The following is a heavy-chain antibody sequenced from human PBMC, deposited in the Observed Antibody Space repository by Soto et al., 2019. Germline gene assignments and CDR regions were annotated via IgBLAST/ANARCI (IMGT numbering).Heavy chain of an antibody. Sequence: GGSLRLSCAACRFTFNSYAMHGARQAPGKGLEWVAVISYDGSNKYYADSVKGRFTITRDTSASTAYMELSSLRSEDTAVYYCARNNWNYSPNPRPQNWFDPWGQGTLVTVSS. CDR2: ISYDGSNK. CDR3: ARNNWNYSPNPRPQNWFDP. D-gene: IGHD1-7*01. V-gene: IGHV3-30-3*02. J-gene: IGHJ5*02. CDR1: RFTFNSYA.